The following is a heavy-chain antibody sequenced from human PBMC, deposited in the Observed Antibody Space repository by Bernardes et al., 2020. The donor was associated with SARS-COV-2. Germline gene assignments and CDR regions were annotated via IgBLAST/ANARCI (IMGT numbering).Heavy chain of an antibody. CDR1: GYTFTSYG. Sequence: ASVKVSCKASGYTFTSYGISWVRQAPGQGLEWMGWISAYNGNTNYAQKLQGRVTMTTDTSTSTAYMELRSLRSDDTAVYYCARDYGGNSGSYYYYGMDVWGQGTTVTVSS. V-gene: IGHV1-18*01. J-gene: IGHJ6*02. CDR3: ARDYGGNSGSYYYYGMDV. CDR2: ISAYNGNT. D-gene: IGHD4-17*01.